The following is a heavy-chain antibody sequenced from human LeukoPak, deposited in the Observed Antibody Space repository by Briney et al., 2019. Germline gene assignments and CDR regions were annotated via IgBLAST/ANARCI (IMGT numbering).Heavy chain of an antibody. V-gene: IGHV3-30-3*01. D-gene: IGHD6-19*01. CDR1: EFTFSHYA. CDR3: ATSRQWLVRYFDY. Sequence: PGTSLRLSCAASEFTFSHYAMHWVRQAPGKGLEWVAVISYDGSNKYYADSVKGRFTISRDNSKNTLYLQMKSLRAEDTAVYYCATSRQWLVRYFDYWGQGTLATVSS. CDR2: ISYDGSNK. J-gene: IGHJ4*02.